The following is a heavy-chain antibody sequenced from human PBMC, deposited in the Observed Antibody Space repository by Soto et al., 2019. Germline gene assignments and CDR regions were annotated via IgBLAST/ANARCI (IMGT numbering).Heavy chain of an antibody. D-gene: IGHD3-22*01. V-gene: IGHV3-30-3*01. Sequence: GGSLRLSCAASGFTFSSYAMHWVRQAPGKGLEWVAVISYDGSNKYYADSVKGRFTISRDNSKNTLYLQMNSLRAEDTAVYYCARAPNNLYYYDSSGPSDYWGQGTLVTVSS. J-gene: IGHJ4*02. CDR3: ARAPNNLYYYDSSGPSDY. CDR2: ISYDGSNK. CDR1: GFTFSSYA.